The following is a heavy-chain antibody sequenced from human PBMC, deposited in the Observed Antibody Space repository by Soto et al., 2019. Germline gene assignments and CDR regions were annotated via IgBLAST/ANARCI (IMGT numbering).Heavy chain of an antibody. Sequence: SGTLSLPCTVSGGSVSSHYWSWIRQPPGKGLEWIGYIYYTGSTYYNPSLKSRVTISVDTSKNQFSLKLSSVTAADTAVYYCATSNWFDPWGQGTLVTVS. CDR2: IYYTGST. J-gene: IGHJ5*02. CDR3: ATSNWFDP. CDR1: GGSVSSHY. D-gene: IGHD2-2*01. V-gene: IGHV4-59*04.